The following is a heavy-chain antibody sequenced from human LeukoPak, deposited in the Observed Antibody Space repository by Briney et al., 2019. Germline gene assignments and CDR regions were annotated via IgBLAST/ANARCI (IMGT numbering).Heavy chain of an antibody. CDR3: ARRGVVIRVILVGFHKEAYYFDS. CDR1: GITLSNYG. Sequence: GGSLRLSCAVSGITLSNYGMSWVRQAPGKGLEWVAGISGSGGRTTYADSVKGRFTISRDNPKNTLYLQMSSLRVEDTAVYFCARRGVVIRVILVGFHKEAYYFDSWGQGALVTVSS. J-gene: IGHJ4*02. V-gene: IGHV3-23*01. D-gene: IGHD3-22*01. CDR2: ISGSGGRT.